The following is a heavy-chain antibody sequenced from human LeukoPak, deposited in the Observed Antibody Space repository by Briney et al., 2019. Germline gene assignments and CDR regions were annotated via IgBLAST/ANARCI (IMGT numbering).Heavy chain of an antibody. J-gene: IGHJ4*02. CDR2: IYPGDSDT. V-gene: IGHV5-51*01. CDR3: ARFGVYCSSTSCWVDY. D-gene: IGHD2-2*01. CDR1: GYSFTSYW. Sequence: GASLKISCKGSGYSFTSYWIGWVRPMPGKGLEWMGIIYPGDSDTRYSPSFQGQVTISADKSISTAYLQWISLKASDTAMYYCARFGVYCSSTSCWVDYWGQGTLVTVSS.